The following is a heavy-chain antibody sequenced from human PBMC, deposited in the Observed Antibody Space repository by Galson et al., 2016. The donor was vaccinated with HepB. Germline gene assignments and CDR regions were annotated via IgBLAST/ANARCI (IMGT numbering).Heavy chain of an antibody. CDR3: ARDNYGYGNYLDS. Sequence: SLRLSCAASGFTFSSHTMHWVRQAPGKGLEWVAVISSDGSRTDYADSVKGRFTNSRDISKNTVFLQMNSLRVIDTAVYYCARDNYGYGNYLDSWGQGTLVTVSS. D-gene: IGHD3-16*01. CDR1: GFTFSSHT. CDR2: ISSDGSRT. V-gene: IGHV3-30-3*01. J-gene: IGHJ4*02.